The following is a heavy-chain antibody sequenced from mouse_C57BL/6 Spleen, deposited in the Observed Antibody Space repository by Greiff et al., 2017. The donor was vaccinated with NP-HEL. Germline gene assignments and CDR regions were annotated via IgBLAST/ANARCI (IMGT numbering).Heavy chain of an antibody. V-gene: IGHV3-2*02. D-gene: IGHD1-2*01. CDR3: ARTARIKY. J-gene: IGHJ2*01. Sequence: DVKLQEPGPGLVKPAQSRSLTCTVTGYSITSGYGWNWIRQFPGNKLEWMGYISYSGSTNYNPSLKSRISITRDTSKNQFFLQLNSVTTEDTATYYCARTARIKYWGQGTTLTVSS. CDR2: ISYSGST. CDR1: GYSITSGYG.